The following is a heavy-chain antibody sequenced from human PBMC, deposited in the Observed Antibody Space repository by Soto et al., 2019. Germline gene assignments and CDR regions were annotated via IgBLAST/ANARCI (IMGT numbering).Heavy chain of an antibody. D-gene: IGHD5-18*01. Sequence: PGGSLRLSCAASGFTFSSYGMHGVRQAPGKGLEWVAVIWYDGSNKYYADSVKGRFTISRDNSKNTLYLQMNSLRAEDTAVYYCARSELKYSYVFDYWGQGTLVTVSS. CDR3: ARSELKYSYVFDY. CDR2: IWYDGSNK. J-gene: IGHJ4*02. CDR1: GFTFSSYG. V-gene: IGHV3-33*01.